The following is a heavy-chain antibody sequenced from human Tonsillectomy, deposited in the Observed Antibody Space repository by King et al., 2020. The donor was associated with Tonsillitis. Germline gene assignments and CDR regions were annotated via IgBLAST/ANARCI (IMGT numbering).Heavy chain of an antibody. V-gene: IGHV3-11*06. CDR1: GFTFSDYY. Sequence: VQLVESGGGVVKPGGSLRLSCAASGFTFSDYYMSWIRQAPGKGLEWVSDISSSSSYTYYADSVKGRFTISRDNAKNTLYLQMNSLRAEDTAVYYCARDNGNLGAGAGNDYWGQGTLVTVSS. J-gene: IGHJ4*02. CDR3: ARDNGNLGAGAGNDY. CDR2: ISSSSSYT. D-gene: IGHD6-19*01.